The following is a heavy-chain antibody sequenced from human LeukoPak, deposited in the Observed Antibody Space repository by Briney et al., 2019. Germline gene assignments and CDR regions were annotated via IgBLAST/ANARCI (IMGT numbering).Heavy chain of an antibody. CDR2: ICYDGRT. CDR1: GGSISNNSNY. D-gene: IGHD5-12*01. V-gene: IGHV4-39*01. J-gene: IGHJ3*02. CDR3: ATHRRSGSGGSDNAFEI. Sequence: WETLSLTCTVSGGSISNNSNYWARIPRPPGRGLEWIDRICYDGRTSYIASPENRVTISGDTSKNQFSLKLNSVTAADTAIYYCATHRRSGSGGSDNAFEIWGQGTMVTVSS.